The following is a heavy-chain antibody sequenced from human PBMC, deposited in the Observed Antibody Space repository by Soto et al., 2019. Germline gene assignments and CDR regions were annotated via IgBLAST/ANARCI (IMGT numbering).Heavy chain of an antibody. Sequence: GDPAQILCKSPGYSFSNYWIAWVRQMAGEGLEWMWLISHDDSDTRYSPSFQGQVTISADKSISTAYLQWSSLKASDTAMYYCARHRDSSGSYHDSSDYRYYYGMDVRGQGTTVAAS. V-gene: IGHV5-51*01. CDR1: GYSFSNYW. J-gene: IGHJ6*02. CDR3: ARHRDSSGSYHDSSDYRYYYGMDV. CDR2: ISHDDSDT. D-gene: IGHD3-22*01.